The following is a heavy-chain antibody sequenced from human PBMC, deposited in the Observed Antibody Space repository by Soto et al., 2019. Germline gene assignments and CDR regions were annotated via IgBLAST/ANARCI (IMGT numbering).Heavy chain of an antibody. V-gene: IGHV1-69*06. CDR1: GCTFSSYA. J-gene: IGHJ6*02. CDR2: IIPIFGTA. D-gene: IGHD2-2*02. CDR3: ARGPFQLGYCSSTSCYRAPMDV. Sequence: GASVKVSCKASGCTFSSYAISWVRQAPGQVLEWMGGIIPIFGTANYAQKFQGRVTITADKSTSTAYMELSSLRSEDTAVYYCARGPFQLGYCSSTSCYRAPMDVWGQGTTVTVSS.